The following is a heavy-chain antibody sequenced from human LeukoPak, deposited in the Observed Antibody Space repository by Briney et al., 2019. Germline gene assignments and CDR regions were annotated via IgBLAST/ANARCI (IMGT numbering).Heavy chain of an antibody. D-gene: IGHD3-9*01. CDR2: INHSGST. J-gene: IGHJ5*02. Sequence: PSETLSLTCAVYGGSFSGYYWSWIRQPPGKGLEWIGEINHSGSTNYNPSLKSRVTISVDTSKNQFSLKLSSVTAADTAVYHCARGEMYYDILTGYYRGWFDPWGQGTLVTVSS. CDR1: GGSFSGYY. V-gene: IGHV4-34*01. CDR3: ARGEMYYDILTGYYRGWFDP.